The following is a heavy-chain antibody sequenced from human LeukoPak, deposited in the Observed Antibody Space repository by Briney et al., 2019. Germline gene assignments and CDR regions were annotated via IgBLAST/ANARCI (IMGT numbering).Heavy chain of an antibody. J-gene: IGHJ4*02. D-gene: IGHD6-19*01. CDR2: IYHSGST. Sequence: PSETLSLTCTVSGGSISSSTYYWVWIRQPPGKGLEWIGEIYHSGSTYYNPSLKSRVTISVDTSKNQFSLKLSSVTAADTAVYYCARIPNRIAVAPDYWGQGTLVTVSS. CDR3: ARIPNRIAVAPDY. CDR1: GGSISSSTYY. V-gene: IGHV4-39*01.